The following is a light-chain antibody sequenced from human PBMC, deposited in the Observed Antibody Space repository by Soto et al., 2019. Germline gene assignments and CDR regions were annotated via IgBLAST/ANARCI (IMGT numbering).Light chain of an antibody. J-gene: IGLJ3*02. V-gene: IGLV2-11*01. Sequence: QSALTQPRSVSGSPGQSVTISCTGTSSDVGAYNYVSWYQHRPGKAPKVMIYDVSERPSGVPDRFSGSKSDNKASLTISGLPAEDEADYYCCSYAGSYSGVFGGGTKLTVL. CDR1: SSDVGAYNY. CDR3: CSYAGSYSGV. CDR2: DVS.